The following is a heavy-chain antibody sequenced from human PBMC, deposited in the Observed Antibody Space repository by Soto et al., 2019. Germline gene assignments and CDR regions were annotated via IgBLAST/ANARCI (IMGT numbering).Heavy chain of an antibody. CDR2: IRNKPNGHTT. CDR1: GFTFSGHY. D-gene: IGHD3-16*01. J-gene: IGHJ4*01. V-gene: IGHV3-72*01. Sequence: GGSLRLSCAGSGFTFSGHYMDWVRQAPGKGLEWLGRIRNKPNGHTTEYAASVKGRFTISRDDSKNSVYLQMNSLKSEDTVVYYCSTTVITASLIEYRGHGTLVARSS. CDR3: STTVITASLIEY.